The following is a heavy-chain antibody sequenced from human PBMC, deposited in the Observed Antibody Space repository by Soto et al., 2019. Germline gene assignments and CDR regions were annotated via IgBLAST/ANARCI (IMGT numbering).Heavy chain of an antibody. D-gene: IGHD1-26*01. CDR3: VRWDSGNPEN. CDR2: TKNKAQRYTT. J-gene: IGHJ4*02. V-gene: IGHV3-72*01. Sequence: EVQLVESGGGLVQPGGSLRLSCVVSGFTLSDHYIDWVRQAPGKGLEWVGRTKNKAQRYTTEYAAYVKGRFTISRDDSDNSVELQMNSLKREVTAVYYCVRWDSGNPENWGQGTLVNVS. CDR1: GFTLSDHY.